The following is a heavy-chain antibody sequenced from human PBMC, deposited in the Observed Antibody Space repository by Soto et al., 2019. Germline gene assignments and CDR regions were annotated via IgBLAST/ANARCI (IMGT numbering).Heavy chain of an antibody. CDR3: ARDGKGAAYTHGPYYFDY. J-gene: IGHJ4*02. CDR1: GFPFSFYS. Sequence: PGGSLRLSCAASGFPFSFYSMNWVRQAPGKGLEWTSYITSTSSAINYADSVRGRFTISRDNAMRSLFLHMNSLRDEDTAVYYCARDGKGAAYTHGPYYFDYWGQGALVTAPQ. D-gene: IGHD1-1*01. V-gene: IGHV3-48*02. CDR2: ITSTSSAI.